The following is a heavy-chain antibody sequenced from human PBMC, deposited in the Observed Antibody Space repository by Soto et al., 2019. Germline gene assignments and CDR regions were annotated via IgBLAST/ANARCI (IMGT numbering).Heavy chain of an antibody. Sequence: GGSLRLSCAASGFTFDDYAMHWVRQAPGKGLEWVSGISWNSGSIGYADSVKGRFTISRDNAKNSLYLQMNSLRAEDTALYYCAKSGVNGSGSYTPYYFDYWGQGTLVTVSS. CDR1: GFTFDDYA. CDR2: ISWNSGSI. J-gene: IGHJ4*02. D-gene: IGHD3-10*01. CDR3: AKSGVNGSGSYTPYYFDY. V-gene: IGHV3-9*01.